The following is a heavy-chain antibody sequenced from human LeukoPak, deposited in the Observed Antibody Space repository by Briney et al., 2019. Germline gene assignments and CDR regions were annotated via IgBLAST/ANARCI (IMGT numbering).Heavy chain of an antibody. J-gene: IGHJ4*02. D-gene: IGHD3-9*01. CDR3: ARVESTYYDILTGYYPYYFDY. CDR2: INYSGST. Sequence: PSETLSLTCTVSGGSISSGDYYWSWIRQPPGKGLEWIGFINYSGSTYYNPSLKSRVTISVDTSKNQFSLKLSSVTAADTAVYYCARVESTYYDILTGYYPYYFDYWGQGTLVTVSA. CDR1: GGSISSGDYY. V-gene: IGHV4-30-4*01.